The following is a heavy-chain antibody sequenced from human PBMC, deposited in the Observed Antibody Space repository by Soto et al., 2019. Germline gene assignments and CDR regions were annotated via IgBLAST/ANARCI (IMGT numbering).Heavy chain of an antibody. D-gene: IGHD1-26*01. J-gene: IGHJ4*02. CDR3: AKRCGSYYYVDY. CDR1: GFTFNSYG. CDR2: ISYDGSNK. Sequence: QVQLVESGGGVVQPGRSLRLSCAASGFTFNSYGMHWVRQAPGKGLEWVAVISYDGSNKYYADSVKGRFTISRDNSKNTQYLQMNSLRAEDNAVSYCAKRCGSYYYVDYWGQGTLVTVSS. V-gene: IGHV3-30*18.